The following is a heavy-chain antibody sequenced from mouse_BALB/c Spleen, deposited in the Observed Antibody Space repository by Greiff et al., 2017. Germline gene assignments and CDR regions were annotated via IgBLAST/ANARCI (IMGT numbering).Heavy chain of an antibody. V-gene: IGHV1-5*01. Sequence: VQLQQSGTVLARPGASVKMSCKASGYTFTSYWMHWVKQRPGQGLEWIGAIYPGNSDTSYNQKFKGKAKMTAVTSTSTAYMELSSLTNEDSAVYYCTRRGTGTFDYWGQGTTLTVSS. CDR3: TRRGTGTFDY. D-gene: IGHD4-1*01. CDR2: IYPGNSDT. J-gene: IGHJ2*01. CDR1: GYTFTSYW.